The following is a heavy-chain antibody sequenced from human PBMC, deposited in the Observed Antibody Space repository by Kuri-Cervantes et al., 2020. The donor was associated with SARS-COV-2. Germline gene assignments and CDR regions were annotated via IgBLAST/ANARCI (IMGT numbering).Heavy chain of an antibody. Sequence: GESLKISCAASGFTFSSYGMHWVRQAPGKGLEWVAFIRYDGSNKYYADSVKGRFTISRDNSKNTLYLQMNSLRAEDTAVYYCARLPPYCSSTSCYTGTFDAFDIWGQGTMVTVSS. CDR3: ARLPPYCSSTSCYTGTFDAFDI. J-gene: IGHJ3*02. V-gene: IGHV3-30*02. CDR1: GFTFSSYG. CDR2: IRYDGSNK. D-gene: IGHD2-2*02.